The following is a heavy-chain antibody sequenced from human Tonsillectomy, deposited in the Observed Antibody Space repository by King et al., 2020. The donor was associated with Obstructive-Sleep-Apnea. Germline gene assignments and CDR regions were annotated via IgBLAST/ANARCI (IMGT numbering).Heavy chain of an antibody. D-gene: IGHD2-15*01. CDR2: ISGGDGST. Sequence: EVQLVESGGGLVQPGGSLRLSCAASGFTFSGYAMNWVRQAPGKGLEWVSAISGGDGSTYYADSVKGRFTISRDNSKHTMYLQMNSLRAEDTAVYYFAKLPYQSRDSRGMYYFFDYWGQGTLVTVSS. J-gene: IGHJ4*02. CDR1: GFTFSGYA. V-gene: IGHV3-23*04. CDR3: AKLPYQSRDSRGMYYFFDY.